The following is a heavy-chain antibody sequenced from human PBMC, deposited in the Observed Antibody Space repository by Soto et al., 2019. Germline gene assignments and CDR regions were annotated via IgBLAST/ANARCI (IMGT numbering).Heavy chain of an antibody. CDR3: ARELQGLYYFDY. Sequence: GASVKVSCKASEYTFTSYTMHWVRQAPGQRREWMGWINGGNGNTKYSQKFQGRVTITRDTSASTAYMELSSLRSDDTAVYYCARELQGLYYFDYWGQGTLVTVSS. CDR2: INGGNGNT. CDR1: EYTFTSYT. V-gene: IGHV1-3*01. J-gene: IGHJ4*02. D-gene: IGHD4-4*01.